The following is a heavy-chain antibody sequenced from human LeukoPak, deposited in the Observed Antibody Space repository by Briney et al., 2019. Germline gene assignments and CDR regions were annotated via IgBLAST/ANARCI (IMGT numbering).Heavy chain of an antibody. CDR2: INTDGRST. J-gene: IGHJ4*02. CDR3: AGAGAAPLTDY. Sequence: PGGSLRLSCAASRFTFSSYWMHWVRQAPGKGLVWVSRINTDGRSTSYADSVKGRFTISRDNAKNTLYLQMNSLRAEDTAVYYCAGAGAAPLTDYWGQGTLVTVSS. V-gene: IGHV3-74*01. CDR1: RFTFSSYW. D-gene: IGHD6-13*01.